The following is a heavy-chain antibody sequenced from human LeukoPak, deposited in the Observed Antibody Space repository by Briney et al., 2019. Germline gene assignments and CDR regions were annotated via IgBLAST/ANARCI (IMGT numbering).Heavy chain of an antibody. J-gene: IGHJ4*02. D-gene: IGHD5-12*01. CDR2: VSSDGINT. Sequence: GGSLRLSCSASGFTFSNFAMSWVRQAPGKGLEWVSAVSSDGINTYYTDSLKGRFTISRANSKNTVFLQMNSLRAEDTAVYYCSSKIVVTTTGWLFDYWGPGSLVTVSS. V-gene: IGHV3-23*01. CDR3: SSKIVVTTTGWLFDY. CDR1: GFTFSNFA.